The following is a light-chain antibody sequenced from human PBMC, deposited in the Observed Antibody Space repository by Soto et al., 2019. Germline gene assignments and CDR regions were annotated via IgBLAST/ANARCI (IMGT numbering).Light chain of an antibody. CDR1: SSDVGGYNY. CDR3: SSYAGSNNLGV. J-gene: IGLJ1*01. CDR2: EVS. V-gene: IGLV2-8*01. Sequence: QSVLTQPASVSGSPGQSVTISCTGTSSDVGGYNYVSWYQQHPGKAPKLMIYEVSKRPSGVPDRFSGSKSGNTASLTASGLQAEDEADYYCSSYAGSNNLGVFGTGTKLTVL.